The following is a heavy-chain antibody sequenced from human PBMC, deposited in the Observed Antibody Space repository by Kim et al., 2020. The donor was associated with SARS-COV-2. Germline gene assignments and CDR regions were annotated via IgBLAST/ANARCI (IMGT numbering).Heavy chain of an antibody. V-gene: IGHV4-34*01. Sequence: SETLSLTCAVYGGSFSDYNWSWLRQPPGKGLEWIGEINHSGSTNVSPSVKSRITISVDTSKSQFSLTLKSMTATDTAVYYCARGRAVVVPAPVLGLGQYYDYYAMDVWRRGTPVTVSS. CDR2: INHSGST. CDR3: ARGRAVVVPAPVLGLGQYYDYYAMDV. D-gene: IGHD2-2*02. CDR1: GGSFSDYN. J-gene: IGHJ6*02.